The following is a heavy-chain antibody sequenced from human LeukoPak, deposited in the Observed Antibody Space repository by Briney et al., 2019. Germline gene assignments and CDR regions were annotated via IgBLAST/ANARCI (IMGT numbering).Heavy chain of an antibody. CDR1: GGSISSYY. Sequence: SETLSLTCTVSGGSISSYYWSWIRQPPGKGLGGVGYIYYSGSTNDNPSLKRRVTISVDTSKNQFALKLSSVTAADTAVYYCAGGLPAAFDYWGQGTLVTVSS. J-gene: IGHJ4*02. V-gene: IGHV4-59*08. CDR2: IYYSGST. D-gene: IGHD2-2*01. CDR3: AGGLPAAFDY.